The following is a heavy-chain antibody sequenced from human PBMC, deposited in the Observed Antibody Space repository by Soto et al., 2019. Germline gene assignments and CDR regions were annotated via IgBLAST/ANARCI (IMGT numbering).Heavy chain of an antibody. CDR2: IYTSGST. D-gene: IGHD1-26*01. V-gene: IGHV4-4*07. Sequence: PSETLSLTCTVSGGSISSYYWSWIRQPAGKGLEWTGRIYTSGSTNYNPSLKSRVTMSVDTSKNQFSLKLSSVTAADTAVYYCAREEEGATHYYYYGMDVWGQGTTVTVSS. CDR1: GGSISSYY. CDR3: AREEEGATHYYYYGMDV. J-gene: IGHJ6*02.